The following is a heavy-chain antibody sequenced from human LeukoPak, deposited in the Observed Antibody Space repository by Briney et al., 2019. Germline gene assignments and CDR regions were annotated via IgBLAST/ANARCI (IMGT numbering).Heavy chain of an antibody. D-gene: IGHD3-16*01. Sequence: SETLSLTCTVSGGSTSSDYWSWLRQSPGKGLEWVGYVYNSGDTGKNPSLKSRVTILLDTSKNQCSLKLTSVSAADTAVYYCARLKLGAYFDLWGRGTLVTVSS. J-gene: IGHJ2*01. V-gene: IGHV4-59*08. CDR3: ARLKLGAYFDL. CDR1: GGSTSSDY. CDR2: VYNSGDT.